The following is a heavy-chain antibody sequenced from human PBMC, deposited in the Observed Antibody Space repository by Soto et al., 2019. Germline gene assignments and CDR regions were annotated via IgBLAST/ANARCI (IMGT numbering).Heavy chain of an antibody. J-gene: IGHJ4*02. CDR1: GGSISTYF. CDR2: IHSSGST. Sequence: QVHLQESGSGLVKPSETLSLTCTVSGGSISTYFWTWIRQPAGKGLEWIGRIHSSGSTNYNPSLKTRVTMSVDTSKNHFSLELYSVTAADTAVYFCARNTGTYYGSFDFWGQGTLVTVSS. V-gene: IGHV4-4*07. CDR3: ARNTGTYYGSFDF. D-gene: IGHD1-26*01.